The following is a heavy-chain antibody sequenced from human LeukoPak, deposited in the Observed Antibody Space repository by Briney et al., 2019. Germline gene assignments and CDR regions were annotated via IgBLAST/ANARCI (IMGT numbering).Heavy chain of an antibody. CDR3: ARDRQRAGNYFDY. Sequence: GGSLRLSCAASGFTFSSYSMNWVRQAPGKGLEWVSSISSSSSYIYYADSEKGRFTISRDNAKNSLYLQMNSLRAEDTAVYYCARDRQRAGNYFDYWGQGTLVTVSS. CDR1: GFTFSSYS. V-gene: IGHV3-21*01. D-gene: IGHD6-13*01. J-gene: IGHJ4*02. CDR2: ISSSSSYI.